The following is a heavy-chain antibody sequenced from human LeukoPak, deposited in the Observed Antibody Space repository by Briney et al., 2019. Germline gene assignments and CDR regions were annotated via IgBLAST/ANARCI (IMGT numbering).Heavy chain of an antibody. V-gene: IGHV1-69*02. CDR3: GRSESDFFVDY. CDR2: IIPVLRRT. D-gene: IGHD3-3*01. CDR1: GGTSSSYT. J-gene: IGHJ4*02. Sequence: SVKVSCKASGGTSSSYTIVWVRQAPGQGLEWMGRIIPVLRRTHYAQKFQDRVTLTADRITTTAYMELRSLRSEDTAMYYWGRSESDFFVDYWGQGTLVTVSS.